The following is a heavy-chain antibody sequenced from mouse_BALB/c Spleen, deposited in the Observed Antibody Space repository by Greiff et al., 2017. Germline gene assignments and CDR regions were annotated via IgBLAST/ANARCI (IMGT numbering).Heavy chain of an antibody. Sequence: EVQLVESGGGLVQPGGSRKLSCAASGFTFSSFGMHWVRQAPEKGLEWVAYISSGSSTIYYADTVKGRFTISRDNPKNTLFLQMTSLRSEDTAMYYCARRNDGSSDAMDYWGQGTSVTVSS. CDR2: ISSGSSTI. J-gene: IGHJ4*01. D-gene: IGHD1-1*01. CDR1: GFTFSSFG. CDR3: ARRNDGSSDAMDY. V-gene: IGHV5-17*02.